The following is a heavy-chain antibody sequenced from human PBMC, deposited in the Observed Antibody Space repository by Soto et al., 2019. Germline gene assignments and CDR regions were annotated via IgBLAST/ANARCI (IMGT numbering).Heavy chain of an antibody. CDR3: AKGLRFWECVSSDYYYGMDV. J-gene: IGHJ6*02. D-gene: IGHD3-3*01. CDR2: ISGSGGST. Sequence: GGSRRRSWAASGFTLSSYAMSWIRQAPGKGLEWVSAISGSGGSTYYAGSVKSRFTISRDNSKNALYLQMNSLRAEDTAVYYCAKGLRFWECVSSDYYYGMDVWGQGTTVTVSS. V-gene: IGHV3-23*01. CDR1: GFTLSSYA.